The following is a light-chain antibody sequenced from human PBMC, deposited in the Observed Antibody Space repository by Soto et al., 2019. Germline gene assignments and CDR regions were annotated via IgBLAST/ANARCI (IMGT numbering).Light chain of an antibody. CDR2: YDD. CDR1: SSNIGNNA. J-gene: IGLJ2*01. V-gene: IGLV1-36*01. CDR3: AAWDDSLTHVV. Sequence: QSVLTQPPSVSEAPRQRVTISCSGSSSNIGNNAVNWYQQLPGKAPKLLIYYDDLLPSGVSDRFSGSKSGTSASLAISGLQSEDEADYYCAAWDDSLTHVVFGGGTKVPS.